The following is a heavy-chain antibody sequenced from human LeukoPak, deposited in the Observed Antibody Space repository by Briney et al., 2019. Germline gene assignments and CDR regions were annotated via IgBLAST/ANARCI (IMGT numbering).Heavy chain of an antibody. V-gene: IGHV4-59*01. J-gene: IGHJ4*02. CDR1: GGSISSYY. D-gene: IGHD1-26*01. CDR3: ARMSPRATKASFDY. CDR2: IYYSGST. Sequence: SETLSLTCTVPGGSISSYYWSWLRQPPGKGLEWVGDIYYSGSTNYNPSLKSRVTISVDTSKNQFSLKLSSVTAADTAVYYCARMSPRATKASFDYWGQGTLVTVSS.